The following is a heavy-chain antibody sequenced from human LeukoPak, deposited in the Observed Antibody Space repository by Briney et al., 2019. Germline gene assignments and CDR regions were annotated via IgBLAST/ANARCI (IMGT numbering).Heavy chain of an antibody. J-gene: IGHJ4*02. V-gene: IGHV4-34*01. CDR1: GGSFSGYY. CDR2: INHSGST. D-gene: IGHD2-2*01. CDR3: ARARVSTSFDY. Sequence: PSETLSLTCAVYGGSFSGYYWSWLRQPPGKGLEWIGEINHSGSTNYNPSLKSRVTISVDTSKNQFSLKLSSVTAADTAVYYCARARVSTSFDYWGQGTLVTVSS.